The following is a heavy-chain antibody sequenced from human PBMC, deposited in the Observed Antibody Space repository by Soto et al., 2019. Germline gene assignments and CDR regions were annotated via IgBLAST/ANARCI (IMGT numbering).Heavy chain of an antibody. D-gene: IGHD3-10*01. J-gene: IGHJ6*02. V-gene: IGHV3-13*01. CDR1: GFTYNSYD. Sequence: PGGSLRLSCAAFGFTYNSYDMIWVRQVTGKGLEWIASMGGAGAREYSGSVKGRFIISRDNAKNSLYLQMDSLRVADTGVYYCTRATFGVGMDLWGHGTQVTVYS. CDR2: MGGAGAR. CDR3: TRATFGVGMDL.